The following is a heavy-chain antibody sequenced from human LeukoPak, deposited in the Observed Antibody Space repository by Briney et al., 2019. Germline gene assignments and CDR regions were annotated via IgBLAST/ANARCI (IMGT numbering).Heavy chain of an antibody. J-gene: IGHJ3*02. CDR3: RIVVVPAAPGAFDI. CDR2: IKSKTDGGTT. CDR1: GFTFCNAW. V-gene: IGHV3-15*01. Sequence: GGSLRLSCAASGFTFCNAWMSWVRQAPGKGLEWVGRIKSKTDGGTTDYAAPVKGRFTISRDDSKNTLYLQMNSLKTEDTAVYYCRIVVVPAAPGAFDIWGQGTMVTVSS. D-gene: IGHD2-2*01.